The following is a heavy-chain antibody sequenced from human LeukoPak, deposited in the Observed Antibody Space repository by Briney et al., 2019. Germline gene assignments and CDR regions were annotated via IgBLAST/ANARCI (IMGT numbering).Heavy chain of an antibody. V-gene: IGHV3-20*04. J-gene: IGHJ4*02. CDR1: GFTFRSYA. CDR2: INWNGGST. CDR3: ARDIREIAAAGTSDY. D-gene: IGHD6-13*01. Sequence: PGGSLRLSCAASGFTFRSYAMTWVRQAPGKGLEWVSGINWNGGSTGYADSVKGRFTISRDNAKNSLYLQMNSLRAEDTALYYCARDIREIAAAGTSDYWGQGTLVTVSS.